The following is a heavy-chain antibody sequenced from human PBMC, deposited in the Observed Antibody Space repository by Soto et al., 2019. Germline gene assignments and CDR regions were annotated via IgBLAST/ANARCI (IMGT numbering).Heavy chain of an antibody. D-gene: IGHD3-10*01. CDR3: VRGGHGSGSYMGSS. CDR2: IRQDGGAQ. V-gene: IGHV3-7*03. J-gene: IGHJ5*02. CDR1: GFTFTTYW. Sequence: GGSLRLSCVASGFTFTTYWMSWVRQAPGKGLQWVANIRQDGGAQYYVDSVKGRLTISRDNAKNSVYLQMDSLRVADTAVYYCVRGGHGSGSYMGSSWGQGTLGTVSS.